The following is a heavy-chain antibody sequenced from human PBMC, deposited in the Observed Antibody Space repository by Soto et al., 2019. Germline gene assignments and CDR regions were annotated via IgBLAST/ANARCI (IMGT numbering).Heavy chain of an antibody. Sequence: ASVKVSCKASGYTFTSYGISWVRQAPGQGLEWMGWISAYNGNTNYAQKLQGRVTMTTDTSTSTAYMELRSLRSDDTAVYYCASCTDYIWGSYRSPYYYYYYMDVWGKGTTVTVSS. CDR2: ISAYNGNT. V-gene: IGHV1-18*01. D-gene: IGHD3-16*02. CDR3: ASCTDYIWGSYRSPYYYYYYMDV. CDR1: GYTFTSYG. J-gene: IGHJ6*03.